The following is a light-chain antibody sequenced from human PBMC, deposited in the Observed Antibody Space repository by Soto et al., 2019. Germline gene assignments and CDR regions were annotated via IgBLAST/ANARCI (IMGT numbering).Light chain of an antibody. V-gene: IGKV3-20*01. CDR2: GAS. CDR3: QQYGSSPQT. J-gene: IGKJ1*01. CDR1: QSVSSSY. Sequence: EIVLTQSPGTLSLSPGERATLSCRASQSVSSSYLAWYQQKPGQAPRLLIYGASSRATGIPDRFSGSGSGTDFTLTISRQETEDFAVYYCQQYGSSPQTFGQGTNVKIK.